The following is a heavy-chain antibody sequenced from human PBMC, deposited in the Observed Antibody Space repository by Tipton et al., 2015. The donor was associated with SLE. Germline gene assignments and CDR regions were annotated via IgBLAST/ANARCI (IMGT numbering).Heavy chain of an antibody. D-gene: IGHD3-3*01. J-gene: IGHJ4*02. Sequence: TLSLTCSVSGVSIGSTGYFWGWIRQSPGKGLVWVGHVHDSGTTYYNPSLESRVTVSIDTSKNQFSLKVTSVTAADTAMYYCASITFWSGYIPFDYWGQGTPVTVS. V-gene: IGHV4-39*07. CDR3: ASITFWSGYIPFDY. CDR2: VHDSGTT. CDR1: GVSIGSTGYF.